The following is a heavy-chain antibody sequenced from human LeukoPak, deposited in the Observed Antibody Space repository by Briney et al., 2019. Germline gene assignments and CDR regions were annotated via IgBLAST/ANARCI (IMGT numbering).Heavy chain of an antibody. CDR1: GGTFSSYA. V-gene: IGHV1-69*04. D-gene: IGHD3-22*01. J-gene: IGHJ4*02. CDR3: VYYYDSSGYEGSYDY. CDR2: IIPILGIA. Sequence: SVKVSCKASGGTFSSYAISWVRQAPGQGLEWMGRIIPILGIANYAQKFQGRVTITSDKSTSTAYMELSSLRSEDTAVYYCVYYYDSSGYEGSYDYWGQGTLVTVSS.